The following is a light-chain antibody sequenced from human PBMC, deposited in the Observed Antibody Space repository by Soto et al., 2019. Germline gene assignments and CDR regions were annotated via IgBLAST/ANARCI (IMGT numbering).Light chain of an antibody. J-gene: IGKJ5*01. Sequence: DIQLTQSPSFLSASVGDRVTITCRASQGISSYLAWYQQKPGKAPKLLSYAASTLQSGVPSRFSGRGSGAQFTLTISGLQSEDFATYYGQQFSSYPLRFGQGTRLEIK. CDR2: AAS. CDR3: QQFSSYPLR. CDR1: QGISSY. V-gene: IGKV1-9*01.